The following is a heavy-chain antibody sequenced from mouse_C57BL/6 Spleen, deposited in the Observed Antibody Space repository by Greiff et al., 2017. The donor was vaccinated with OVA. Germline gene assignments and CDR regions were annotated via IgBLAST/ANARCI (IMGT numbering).Heavy chain of an antibody. V-gene: IGHV1-82*01. Sequence: VQLQQSGPELVKPGASVKISCKASGYSFTSSWLNWVKQRPGKGLGWIGRIYPGDGDTNYNGKVKGKATLTADKSSSTGCMQLSSLTSEDSAVYLCARISGCYFNYWGQGTTLTVSP. J-gene: IGHJ2*01. D-gene: IGHD1-3*01. CDR1: GYSFTSSW. CDR2: IYPGDGDT. CDR3: ARISGCYFNY.